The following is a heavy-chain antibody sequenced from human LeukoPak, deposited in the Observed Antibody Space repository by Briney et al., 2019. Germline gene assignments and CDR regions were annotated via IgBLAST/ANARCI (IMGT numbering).Heavy chain of an antibody. V-gene: IGHV1-69*04. CDR1: GGTFSSYA. J-gene: IGHJ4*02. D-gene: IGHD2-2*01. CDR3: ASPASYCSSTSCIPGG. CDR2: IIPILGIA. Sequence: ASVKVSCKASGGTFSSYAISWVRQAPGQGLESMGRIIPILGIANYAQKFQGRVTITADKSTSTAYMELSSLRSEDTAVYYCASPASYCSSTSCIPGGWGQGTLVTVSS.